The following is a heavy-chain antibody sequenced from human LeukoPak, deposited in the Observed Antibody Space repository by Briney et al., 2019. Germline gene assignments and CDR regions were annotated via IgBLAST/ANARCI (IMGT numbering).Heavy chain of an antibody. CDR2: IYYSGST. CDR3: AAGVVPPYYLDY. Sequence: SETLSLTCTVSGGSVSSGSYYWSWIRQPPGKGLEWIGYIYYSGSTNYNPSLKSRVTISVDTSKNQFSLKLSSVTAADTAVYYCAAGVVPPYYLDYWGQGTLVTVSS. J-gene: IGHJ4*02. V-gene: IGHV4-61*01. CDR1: GGSVSSGSYY. D-gene: IGHD2-21*01.